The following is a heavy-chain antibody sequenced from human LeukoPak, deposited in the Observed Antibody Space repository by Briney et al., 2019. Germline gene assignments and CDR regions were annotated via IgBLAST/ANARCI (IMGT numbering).Heavy chain of an antibody. CDR3: AELGITMIGGV. J-gene: IGHJ6*04. Sequence: QSGESLRLSCAASGSTFSSYEMNWVRQAPGKGLEWVSYISSSGSTIYYADSVKGRFTISRDNAKNSLYLQMNSLRAEDTAVYYCAELGITMIGGVWGKGTTVTISS. V-gene: IGHV3-48*03. D-gene: IGHD3-10*02. CDR1: GSTFSSYE. CDR2: ISSSGSTI.